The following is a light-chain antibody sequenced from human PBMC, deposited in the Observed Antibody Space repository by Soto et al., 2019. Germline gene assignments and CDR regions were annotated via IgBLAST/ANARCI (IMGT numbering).Light chain of an antibody. CDR3: QSYDSSNRDVV. Sequence: NFMLTQPHSVSESPGKTVTISCTRSSGSIASNYVQWYQQRPGSAPTTVIYEDNQRPSGVPDRFSGSIDSSSNSASLTISGLKTEDEADYYCQSYDSSNRDVVFGGVTKLTVL. CDR2: EDN. V-gene: IGLV6-57*04. J-gene: IGLJ2*01. CDR1: SGSIASNY.